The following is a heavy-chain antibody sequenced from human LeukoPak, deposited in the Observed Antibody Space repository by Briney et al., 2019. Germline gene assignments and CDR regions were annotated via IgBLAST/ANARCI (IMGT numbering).Heavy chain of an antibody. V-gene: IGHV3-30*01. CDR3: ARAKGFTGSGYSTT. CDR1: GFTFSSYA. Sequence: GGSLRLSCAASGFTFSSYAMHWVRQAPGKGLEWVAVISYDGSNKYYADSVKGRFTISRDNSKNTLYLQMNSLRAEDTAVYYCARAKGFTGSGYSTTWGQGTLVTVSS. CDR2: ISYDGSNK. J-gene: IGHJ5*02. D-gene: IGHD3-22*01.